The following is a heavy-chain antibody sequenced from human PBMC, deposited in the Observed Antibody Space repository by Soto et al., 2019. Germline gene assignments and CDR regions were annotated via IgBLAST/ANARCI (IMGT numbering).Heavy chain of an antibody. V-gene: IGHV1-69*12. Sequence: QVQLVQSGAEVKKPGSSVKVSCKASGGTFSSYAISWVRQAPGQGLEWMGGIIPIFGTANYAQKFQGRVTIPADESTSTAYMELSSLRSEDTAVYYCARVFARTTVVTAYYFDYWGQGTLVTVSS. J-gene: IGHJ4*02. D-gene: IGHD4-17*01. CDR1: GGTFSSYA. CDR3: ARVFARTTVVTAYYFDY. CDR2: IIPIFGTA.